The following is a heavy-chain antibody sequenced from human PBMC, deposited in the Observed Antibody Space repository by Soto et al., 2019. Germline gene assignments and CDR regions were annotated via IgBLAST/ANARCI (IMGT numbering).Heavy chain of an antibody. J-gene: IGHJ4*02. D-gene: IGHD3-10*01. Sequence: EVPLVESGGGLVQPGRSLRLSCAASGFTFDDYAMHWVRQAPGKGLEWVTGISWNSGTIGYADSVKGRFTISRDNAKNSLYLQMNSLRTEDTAVYYCARDVWSRASGPPDSWGQGTLVTVSS. CDR2: ISWNSGTI. V-gene: IGHV3-9*01. CDR1: GFTFDDYA. CDR3: ARDVWSRASGPPDS.